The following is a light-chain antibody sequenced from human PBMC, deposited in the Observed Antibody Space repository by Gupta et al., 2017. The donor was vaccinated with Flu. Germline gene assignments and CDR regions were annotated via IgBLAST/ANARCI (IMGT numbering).Light chain of an antibody. J-gene: IGKJ5*01. Sequence: ISCRSSQSLLHSNGYNYLDWYVQKPGQSPQLLIYLGSNRASGVPDRFSGSGSGTDFTLKISRVEAEDVGVYYCMQALQTPITFGQGTRLEIK. CDR1: QSLLHSNGYNY. V-gene: IGKV2-28*01. CDR3: MQALQTPIT. CDR2: LGS.